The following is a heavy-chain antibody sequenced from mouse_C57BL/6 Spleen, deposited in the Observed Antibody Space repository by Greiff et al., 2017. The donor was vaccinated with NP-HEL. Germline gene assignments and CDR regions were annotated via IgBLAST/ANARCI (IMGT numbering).Heavy chain of an antibody. J-gene: IGHJ2*01. Sequence: EVTLVESGGGLVQPGGSLKLSCAASGFTFSDYGMAWVRQAPRKGPEWVAFVSNLAYSIYYADTVTGRFTISRENAKNTLYLEMSSLRSEDTAMYYCARHSKGYFDYWGQGTTLTVSS. V-gene: IGHV5-15*01. CDR1: GFTFSDYG. D-gene: IGHD1-3*01. CDR3: ARHSKGYFDY. CDR2: VSNLAYSI.